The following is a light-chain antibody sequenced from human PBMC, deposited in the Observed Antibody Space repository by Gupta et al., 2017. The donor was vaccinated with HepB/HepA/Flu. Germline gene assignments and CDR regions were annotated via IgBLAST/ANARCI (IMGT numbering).Light chain of an antibody. CDR3: AAWDDRLSGRV. J-gene: IGLJ3*02. V-gene: IGLV1-44*01. CDR2: SNN. CDR1: SSNIGTNP. Sequence: QSVLTQPPSASGPPGQRVTISCSGSSSNIGTNPITWYQQLPGTAPKLLIYSNNQRPSGVSDRFSGSKSGTSGSLAITGLQSKDEAYYYCAAWDDRLSGRVFGGGTKVTVL.